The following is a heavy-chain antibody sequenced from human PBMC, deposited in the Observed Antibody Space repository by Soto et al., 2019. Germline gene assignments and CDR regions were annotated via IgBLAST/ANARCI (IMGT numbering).Heavy chain of an antibody. CDR3: AKHGGYGDAFDI. Sequence: LRLSCAASGFTFSSYGMHWVRQAPGKGLEWVAVISYDGSNKYYADSVKGRFTISRDNSKNTLYLQMNSLRAEDTTVYYCAKHGGYGDAFDIWGQGTMVTVSS. J-gene: IGHJ3*02. CDR1: GFTFSSYG. D-gene: IGHD3-22*01. CDR2: ISYDGSNK. V-gene: IGHV3-30*18.